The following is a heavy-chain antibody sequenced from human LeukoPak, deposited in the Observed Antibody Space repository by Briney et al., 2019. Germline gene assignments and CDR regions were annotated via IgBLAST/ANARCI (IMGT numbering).Heavy chain of an antibody. V-gene: IGHV4-61*02. CDR3: ARFSRSDYAFDI. Sequence: RPSETLSLTCTVSGGSISSGSYYWSWIRQPAGKGLEWIGRIYTSGSTNYNPSLKSRVTISVDTSKNQFSLKLSSVTAADTAVYYCARFSRSDYAFDIWGQGTVVTVSS. CDR2: IYTSGST. D-gene: IGHD2-15*01. CDR1: GGSISSGSYY. J-gene: IGHJ3*02.